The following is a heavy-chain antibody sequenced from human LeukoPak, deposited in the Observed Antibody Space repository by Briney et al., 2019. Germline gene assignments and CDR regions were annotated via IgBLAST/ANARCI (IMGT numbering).Heavy chain of an antibody. CDR2: IYYSGST. D-gene: IGHD3-10*01. CDR1: GGSISSGDYY. V-gene: IGHV4-30-4*01. Sequence: PSETLSLTCTVSGGSISSGDYYWSWIRQPPGKGLEWFGYIYYSGSTYYNPSLKSRVTISVDTSKNQFSLKLSSVTAADTAVYYCAREKVLWFGETYGMDVWGQGTTVTVSS. J-gene: IGHJ6*02. CDR3: AREKVLWFGETYGMDV.